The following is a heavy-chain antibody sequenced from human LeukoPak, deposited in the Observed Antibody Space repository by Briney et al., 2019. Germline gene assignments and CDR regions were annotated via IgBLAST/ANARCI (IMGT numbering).Heavy chain of an antibody. D-gene: IGHD3-10*01. J-gene: IGHJ4*02. CDR3: TRRQLVRLIDY. Sequence: PSETLSLTCTVSGDSISTHRYYWGWIRQPPRKGLEWIGSFYYSGSTYYHPSLKNRVAISMDTSKNQLSLRLTSVTAADTAVYYCTRRQLVRLIDYWGQGTLVTVSS. CDR1: GDSISTHRYY. CDR2: FYYSGST. V-gene: IGHV4-39*07.